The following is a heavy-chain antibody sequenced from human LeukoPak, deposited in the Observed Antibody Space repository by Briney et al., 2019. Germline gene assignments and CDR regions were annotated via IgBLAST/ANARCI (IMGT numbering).Heavy chain of an antibody. J-gene: IGHJ6*02. Sequence: GGSLRLSCAAPGFTFSSYAMSWVRQAPGKGLEWVSAISGSGGSTYYADSVKGRFTISRDNSKNTLYLQMNSLRAEDTAVYYCAKAISPRLDYYYGMDVWGQGTTVTVSS. D-gene: IGHD3-3*01. V-gene: IGHV3-23*01. CDR2: ISGSGGST. CDR3: AKAISPRLDYYYGMDV. CDR1: GFTFSSYA.